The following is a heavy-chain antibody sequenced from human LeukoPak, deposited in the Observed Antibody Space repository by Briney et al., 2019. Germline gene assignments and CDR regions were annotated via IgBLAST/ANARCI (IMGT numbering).Heavy chain of an antibody. D-gene: IGHD3-22*01. Sequence: GWSLRLSCAASGFTFRTFWMTWVRQAPGKGREGVANIKQNGGEKTYVDCVKGRFTISRDNVENSLFLEMSSLTAEDTALYYCARYQASRGYCDYWGQGALVTVSS. CDR1: GFTFRTFW. CDR2: IKQNGGEK. J-gene: IGHJ4*02. V-gene: IGHV3-7*04. CDR3: ARYQASRGYCDY.